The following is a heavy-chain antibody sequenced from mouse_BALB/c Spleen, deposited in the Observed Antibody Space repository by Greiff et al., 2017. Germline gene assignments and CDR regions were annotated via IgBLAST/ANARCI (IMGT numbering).Heavy chain of an antibody. V-gene: IGHV1-62-2*01. CDR1: GYTFTEYI. J-gene: IGHJ1*01. CDR2: FYPGSGSI. Sequence: VHLVESGAELVKPGASVKLSCKASGYTFTEYIIHWVKQRSGQGLEWIGWFYPGSGSIKYNEKFKDKATLTADKSSSTVYMELSRLTSEDSAVYFCARHEGAAAYYYFDVWGAGTTVTVSS. CDR3: ARHEGAAAYYYFDV.